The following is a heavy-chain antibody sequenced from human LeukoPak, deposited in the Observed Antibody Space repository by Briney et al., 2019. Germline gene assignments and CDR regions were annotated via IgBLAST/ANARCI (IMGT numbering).Heavy chain of an antibody. CDR2: FNWIGGST. CDR3: ARTAYSSSWYGSYYYYYYMDV. V-gene: IGHV3-20*04. D-gene: IGHD6-13*01. CDR1: GLPLDNNG. J-gene: IGHJ6*03. Sequence: GGSLSLPGEALGLPLDNNGMGWVGKLPGKGLEWVSGFNWIGGSTGYADSVKGRFTISRDNAKNSLYLQMNSLRAEDTALYYCARTAYSSSWYGSYYYYYYMDVWGKGTTVTVSS.